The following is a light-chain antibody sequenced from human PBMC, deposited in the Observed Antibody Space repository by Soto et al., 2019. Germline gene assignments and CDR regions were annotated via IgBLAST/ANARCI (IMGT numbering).Light chain of an antibody. CDR1: QNISNY. Sequence: IVLTQSPATLSLSPGTRATLSCRASQNISNYLIWYQQKPGQAPRLRISGASTGATGIPARFSGSGSGTDFTLTISGMQSEDFAVYYCQQYGSSGTFGQGTKVDIK. J-gene: IGKJ1*01. CDR2: GAS. CDR3: QQYGSSGT. V-gene: IGKV3-15*01.